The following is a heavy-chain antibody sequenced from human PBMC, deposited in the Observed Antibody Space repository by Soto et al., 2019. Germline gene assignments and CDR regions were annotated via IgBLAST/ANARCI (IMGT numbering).Heavy chain of an antibody. V-gene: IGHV4-31*11. J-gene: IGHJ6*02. CDR3: ARGLLRFGELNGMDD. Sequence: PLTRSCNCVVSGSCVGRDGRSSIQQHPGKGLEWIGYIYYSGSTYYNPSLKSRVTISVDTSKNQFSLKLSSVTAADTAVYYCARGLLRFGELNGMDDCGQGTTHTVSS. CDR1: GSCVGRDG. CDR2: IYYSGST. D-gene: IGHD3-10*01.